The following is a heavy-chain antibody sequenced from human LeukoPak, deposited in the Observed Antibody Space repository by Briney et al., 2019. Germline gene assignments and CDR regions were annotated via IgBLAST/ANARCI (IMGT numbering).Heavy chain of an antibody. J-gene: IGHJ4*02. CDR3: ARHAAKKWSSGWYVLDY. V-gene: IGHV4-34*01. D-gene: IGHD6-19*01. Sequence: SETLSLTSAVYGGSFSGYYCTWIRQPPGKGRERIEEINHSGSTNYNPSLKSRVTISVDTSKNQFSLKLSSVTAADTAVYYCARHAAKKWSSGWYVLDYWGQGTLVTVSS. CDR2: INHSGST. CDR1: GGSFSGYY.